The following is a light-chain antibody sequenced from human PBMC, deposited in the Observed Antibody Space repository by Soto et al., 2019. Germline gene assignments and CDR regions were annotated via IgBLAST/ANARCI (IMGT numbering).Light chain of an antibody. V-gene: IGKV1-5*03. Sequence: DVQMTQSPSTLSASVGDRVTITCRASQSIGDWVAWFQQKPGRAPKLLIYKASSLESGVLSTFSGSASGTEFTLTISSLQPDDFATYYCQHYYDYSWTFGQGTKVDIK. CDR2: KAS. CDR3: QHYYDYSWT. J-gene: IGKJ1*01. CDR1: QSIGDW.